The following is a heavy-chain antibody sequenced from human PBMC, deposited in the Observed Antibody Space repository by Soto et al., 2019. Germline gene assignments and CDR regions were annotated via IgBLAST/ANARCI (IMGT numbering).Heavy chain of an antibody. V-gene: IGHV3-23*01. CDR3: AKDPLQPYDSSGYYYSYFDY. J-gene: IGHJ4*02. D-gene: IGHD3-22*01. CDR1: GFTFDSFA. Sequence: GGSLRLSCAASGFTFDSFAMTWVRQAPGKGLEWVSAISASGGSTFYADSVKGRVTISRDNSKNTLYLQMNSLRAEDTAVYYCAKDPLQPYDSSGYYYSYFDYWGQGALVTVSS. CDR2: ISASGGST.